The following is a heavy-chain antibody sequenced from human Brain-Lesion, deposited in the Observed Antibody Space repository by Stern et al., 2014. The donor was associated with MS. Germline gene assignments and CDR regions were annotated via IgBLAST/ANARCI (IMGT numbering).Heavy chain of an antibody. J-gene: IGHJ4*02. Sequence: QVQLVESGPGLVKPSQTLPLPCTVSGGSINSGGYYWSWLRPYPGKGLEWIGYIYSPGSAYYDPSLKSRLSMSIDTSKNQFSLNLNSVTAADTAVYYCARGARYSDSSGYYFYFDYWGQGTLVTVSS. CDR3: ARGARYSDSSGYYFYFDY. CDR2: IYSPGSA. V-gene: IGHV4-31*03. CDR1: GGSINSGGYY. D-gene: IGHD3-22*01.